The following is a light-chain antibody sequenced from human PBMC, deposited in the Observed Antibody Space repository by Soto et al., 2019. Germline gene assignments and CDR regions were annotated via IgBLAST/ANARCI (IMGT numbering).Light chain of an antibody. CDR1: QSVDSRF. J-gene: IGKJ1*01. CDR2: GAS. CDR3: QQYDSSRT. V-gene: IGKV3-20*01. Sequence: DIVLTQSPGTLSLSPGEIATLSCRASQSVDSRFLAWYQQKPGQAPRLLMYGASTRATGIPDRFSGSGSGTDFTLSISSLEPEDFAVYYCQQYDSSRTFGQGTKVEMK.